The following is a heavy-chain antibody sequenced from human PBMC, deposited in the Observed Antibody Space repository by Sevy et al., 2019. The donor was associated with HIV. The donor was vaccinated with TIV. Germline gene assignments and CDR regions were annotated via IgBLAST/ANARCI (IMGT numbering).Heavy chain of an antibody. V-gene: IGHV3-30-3*01. CDR3: ARDGPAIVDYCDYVPYYYYGMDV. CDR1: GFTFSSYA. CDR2: ISYDGSNK. D-gene: IGHD4-17*01. Sequence: GGSLRLSCAASGFTFSSYAMHWVRQAPGKGLEWVAVISYDGSNKYYADSVKGRFTISRDNSKNTLYLQMNSLRAEDTAVYYCARDGPAIVDYCDYVPYYYYGMDVWGQGTTVTVSS. J-gene: IGHJ6*02.